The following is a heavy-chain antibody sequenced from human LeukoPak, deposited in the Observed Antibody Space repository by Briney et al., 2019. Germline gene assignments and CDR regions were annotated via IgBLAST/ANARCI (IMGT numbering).Heavy chain of an antibody. CDR3: ARSSLRPDY. CDR2: ISAYNSKT. V-gene: IGHV1-18*01. CDR1: GGTFSSYA. J-gene: IGHJ4*02. Sequence: GASVKVSCKASGGTFSSYAISWVRQAPGQGLEWMGWISAYNSKTNYAQKFQGRVTMTTDTSTSTAYMELRSLKFDDTAMYFCARSSLRPDYWGQGTLVTVSS. D-gene: IGHD2-2*01.